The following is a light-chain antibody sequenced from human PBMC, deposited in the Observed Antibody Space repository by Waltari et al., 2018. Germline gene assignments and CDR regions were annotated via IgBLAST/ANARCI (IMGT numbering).Light chain of an antibody. CDR2: DVG. CDR1: SSDVDTYNY. CDR3: SSYAGR. V-gene: IGLV2-8*01. Sequence: QSALTQPPSASGSPGQSVTISCTGTSSDVDTYNYVSWYQHHPGKAPKLVIYDVGKRPSGVPDRFSCSKSGNTASLTVSGLQAEDEADYYCSSYAGRFGGGTKLTVL. J-gene: IGLJ2*01.